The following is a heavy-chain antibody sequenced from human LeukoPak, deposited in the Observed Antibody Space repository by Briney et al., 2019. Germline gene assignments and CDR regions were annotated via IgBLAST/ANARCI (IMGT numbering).Heavy chain of an antibody. V-gene: IGHV3-49*04. D-gene: IGHD2-2*01. CDR1: GFTFGDYA. J-gene: IGHJ6*03. Sequence: PGRSLRLSCTASGFTFGDYAMSWVRQAPGKGLEWVGFIRSKAYGGTTEYAASVKGRFTISRDDSKSIAYLQMNSLKTEDTAVYYCTRDGSRYCSRTSCSRADYYYYYYMDVWGKGTTVTVSS. CDR2: IRSKAYGGTT. CDR3: TRDGSRYCSRTSCSRADYYYYYYMDV.